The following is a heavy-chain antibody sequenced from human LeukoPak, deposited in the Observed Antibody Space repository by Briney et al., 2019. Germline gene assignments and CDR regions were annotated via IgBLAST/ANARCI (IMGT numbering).Heavy chain of an antibody. J-gene: IGHJ4*02. Sequence: GGSLRLSCAASGFTFSSYAMSWVRQAPGKGLEWVSAISGSGGSTYYADSVKGRFTISRDNSKNTLYLQMNSLRAEDTAVYYCAKDLRKKQWLVPVRDYYFDYWGQGTLVTVSS. CDR1: GFTFSSYA. D-gene: IGHD6-19*01. V-gene: IGHV3-23*01. CDR3: AKDLRKKQWLVPVRDYYFDY. CDR2: ISGSGGST.